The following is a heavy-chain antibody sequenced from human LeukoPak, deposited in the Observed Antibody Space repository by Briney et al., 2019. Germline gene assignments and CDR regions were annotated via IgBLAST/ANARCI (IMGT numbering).Heavy chain of an antibody. CDR1: GGSFSGYY. D-gene: IGHD1-14*01. CDR3: ARLRGILDAFDI. CDR2: INHSGST. V-gene: IGHV4-34*01. Sequence: SETLSLTCAVYGGSFSGYYWSWIRQPPGKGLEWIGEINHSGSTNYNPSLKSRVTISVDTSKNQFSLKLSSVTAADTAVYYCARLRGILDAFDIWGQGTMVTVSS. J-gene: IGHJ3*02.